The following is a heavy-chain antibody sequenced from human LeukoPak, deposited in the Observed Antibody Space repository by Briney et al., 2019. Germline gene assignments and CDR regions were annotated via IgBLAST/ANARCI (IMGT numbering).Heavy chain of an antibody. V-gene: IGHV3-23*01. CDR3: AKDDAWLRLGV. CDR2: ISPSGDIT. CDR1: GFTFSNHG. D-gene: IGHD5-12*01. Sequence: GGSLRLSCAASGFTFSNHGMNGFPQAQGKGREGVSGISPSGDITYYVDSVKGRFTISRDNSKNTVYLEVSSLTAEDTAVYYCAKDDAWLRLGVWSQGTLVTVSS. J-gene: IGHJ4*02.